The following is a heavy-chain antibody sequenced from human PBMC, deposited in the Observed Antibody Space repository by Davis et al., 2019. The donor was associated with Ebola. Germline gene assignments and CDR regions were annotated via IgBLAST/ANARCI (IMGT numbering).Heavy chain of an antibody. Sequence: AASVKVSCKASGYTFTSYGISWVRQAPGQGLEWMGWISAYNGNTNYAQKLQGRVTMTTDTSTSTAYMELSSLRSEDTAVYYCARVRVYSSSSYWFDPWGQGTLVTVSS. D-gene: IGHD6-6*01. CDR1: GYTFTSYG. CDR3: ARVRVYSSSSYWFDP. CDR2: ISAYNGNT. V-gene: IGHV1-18*01. J-gene: IGHJ5*02.